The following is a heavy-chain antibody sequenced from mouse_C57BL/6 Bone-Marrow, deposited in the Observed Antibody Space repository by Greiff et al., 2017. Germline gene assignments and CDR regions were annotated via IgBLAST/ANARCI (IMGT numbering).Heavy chain of an antibody. J-gene: IGHJ1*03. D-gene: IGHD2-1*01. V-gene: IGHV1-72*01. CDR2: IDPKSGGT. Sequence: QVHVKQSGAELVKPGASVKLSCKASGYTFTSYWMHWVKQRPGRGLEWIGRIDPKSGGTKYNEKFKSKATLTVDKPSSTAYMQLSSLTSEDSAVYYCAHGNYFYWYFAVGGTGTTVTVSS. CDR1: GYTFTSYW. CDR3: AHGNYFYWYFAV.